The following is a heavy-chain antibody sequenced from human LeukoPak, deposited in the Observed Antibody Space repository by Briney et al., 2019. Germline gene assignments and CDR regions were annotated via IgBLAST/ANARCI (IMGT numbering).Heavy chain of an antibody. CDR1: GYTFTSYG. Sequence: ASVKVSCKASGYTFTSYGISWVRQAPGQGLEWMGWISAYNGNTNYAQKLQGRVTMTTDTSTSTAYMELRSLRSDDTAVYYCARSESFGELSSNWFDPWGQGTLVTVSS. CDR2: ISAYNGNT. J-gene: IGHJ5*02. CDR3: ARSESFGELSSNWFDP. D-gene: IGHD3-10*01. V-gene: IGHV1-18*01.